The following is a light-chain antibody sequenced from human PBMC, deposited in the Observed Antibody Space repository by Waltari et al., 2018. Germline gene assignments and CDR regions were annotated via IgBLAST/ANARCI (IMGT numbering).Light chain of an antibody. V-gene: IGKV1-33*01. J-gene: IGKJ2*01. CDR1: QDVTTS. CDR2: DAS. Sequence: DIQMTQSPSSLSAAVGDSATITCQTTQDVTTSLSWFQQKPGKAPQLLIYDASTLQSGVPSRFSGSGSGTSFSFTITSLQPEDSATYYCQHYHTLPYTFGRGTKLQIK. CDR3: QHYHTLPYT.